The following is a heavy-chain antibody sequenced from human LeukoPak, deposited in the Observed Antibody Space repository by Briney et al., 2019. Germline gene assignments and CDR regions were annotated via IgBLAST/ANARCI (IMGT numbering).Heavy chain of an antibody. CDR2: ISSSSSYI. D-gene: IGHD4-17*01. CDR3: ASDGDYVDFDY. Sequence: GGSLRLSCAASGFTFSSYTMNWVRQAPGKGLEWVSSISSSSSYIYYADSVKGRFTISRDNAKNSLYLQRNSLRAEDTAVYSCASDGDYVDFDYWGEGTLVTVSS. V-gene: IGHV3-21*01. J-gene: IGHJ4*02. CDR1: GFTFSSYT.